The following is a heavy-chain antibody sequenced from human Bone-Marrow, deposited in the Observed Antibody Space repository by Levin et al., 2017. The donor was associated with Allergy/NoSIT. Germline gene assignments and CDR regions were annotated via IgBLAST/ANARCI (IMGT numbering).Heavy chain of an antibody. Sequence: PGGSLRLSCKGSGYSFTSYWIGWVRQMPGKGLEWMGIIYPGDSDTRYSPSFQGQVTISADKSISTAYLQWSSLKASDTAMYYCARATRRGWRGSYRSSWYFDLWGRGTLVTVSS. V-gene: IGHV5-51*01. J-gene: IGHJ2*01. CDR2: IYPGDSDT. CDR3: ARATRRGWRGSYRSSWYFDL. CDR1: GYSFTSYW. D-gene: IGHD3-16*02.